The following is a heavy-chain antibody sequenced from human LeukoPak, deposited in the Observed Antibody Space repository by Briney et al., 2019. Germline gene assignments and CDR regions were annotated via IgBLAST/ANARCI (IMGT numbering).Heavy chain of an antibody. CDR1: GYTFTSYG. J-gene: IGHJ4*02. D-gene: IGHD6-19*01. CDR2: INTNTGIP. V-gene: IGHV7-4-1*02. CDR3: AIDQPVAGVSNFDS. Sequence: ASVKVSCKASGYTFTSYGISWVRQAPGQGLELMGWINTNTGIPTYAQGFAGRFVFSLDTSVTTAYQQITSLKAEDTAVYYCAIDQPVAGVSNFDSWGQGTLVTVSS.